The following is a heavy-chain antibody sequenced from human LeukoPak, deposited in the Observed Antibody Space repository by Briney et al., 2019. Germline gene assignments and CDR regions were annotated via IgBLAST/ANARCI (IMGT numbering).Heavy chain of an antibody. Sequence: PGESLKISCKGSGHSFSTDWIAWVRQMPGKGLEWMGVIYAGDADTRYSPSFQGQVTISADKSLNTAYLQRTNLEASDTAMYYCARFRGELMDGFDFWGQGTLVTVSS. CDR2: IYAGDADT. CDR1: GHSFSTDW. CDR3: ARFRGELMDGFDF. J-gene: IGHJ4*02. D-gene: IGHD1-7*01. V-gene: IGHV5-51*01.